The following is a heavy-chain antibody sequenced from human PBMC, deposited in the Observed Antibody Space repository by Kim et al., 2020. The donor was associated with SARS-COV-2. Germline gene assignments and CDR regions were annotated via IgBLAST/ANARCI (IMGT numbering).Heavy chain of an antibody. Sequence: ASVKVSCKVSGYTLTELSMHWVRQAPGKGLEWMGGFDPEDGETIYAQKFQGRVTMTEDTSTDTAYMELSSLRSEDTAVYYCATVFITMVRGGKNFDYWGQGTLVTVSS. CDR2: FDPEDGET. CDR1: GYTLTELS. J-gene: IGHJ4*02. V-gene: IGHV1-24*01. CDR3: ATVFITMVRGGKNFDY. D-gene: IGHD3-10*01.